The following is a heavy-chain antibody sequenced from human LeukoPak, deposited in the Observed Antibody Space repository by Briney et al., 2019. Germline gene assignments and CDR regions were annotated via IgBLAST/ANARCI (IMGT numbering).Heavy chain of an antibody. CDR3: VRDNYGVDY. CDR1: GFTFSRYW. D-gene: IGHD3-10*01. CDR2: ITSDGSST. Sequence: GGSLRLSCAASGFTFSRYWMQWVRQAPGKGLVWVSHITSDGSSTTYADSVKGRFTTSRDTAKNTLYLQMNSLRAEDTAVYYCVRDNYGVDYWGQGTLVTVSS. J-gene: IGHJ4*02. V-gene: IGHV3-74*03.